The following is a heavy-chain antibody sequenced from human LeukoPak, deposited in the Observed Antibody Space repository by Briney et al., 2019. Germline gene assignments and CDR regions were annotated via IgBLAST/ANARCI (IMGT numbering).Heavy chain of an antibody. CDR3: ATGAPRGMDV. CDR1: GGSISSYY. CDR2: VSHSGGA. J-gene: IGHJ6*02. D-gene: IGHD4/OR15-4a*01. V-gene: IGHV4-59*08. Sequence: SETLSLTCSVPGGSISSYYCAWIRQPPGKGLEWIAYVSHSGGATYNPSLKSRVTISLDTSKNQFSLKLRSVTAADTAVYYCATGAPRGMDVWGQGTTVTVSS.